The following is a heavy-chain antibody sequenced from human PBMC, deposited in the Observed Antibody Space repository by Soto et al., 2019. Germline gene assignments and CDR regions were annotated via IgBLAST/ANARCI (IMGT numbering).Heavy chain of an antibody. J-gene: IGHJ3*02. Sequence: QVQLQESGPGLVKPSETLSLTCTVSGGSISSYYWSWIRQPPGKGLEWIGYIYYSGSTNYNPSLTSRVTMSVDTPTNQFSLKLSSVTAADTAVYYCARRYGSAFDIWGQGTMVTVSS. V-gene: IGHV4-59*01. CDR1: GGSISSYY. D-gene: IGHD3-10*01. CDR3: ARRYGSAFDI. CDR2: IYYSGST.